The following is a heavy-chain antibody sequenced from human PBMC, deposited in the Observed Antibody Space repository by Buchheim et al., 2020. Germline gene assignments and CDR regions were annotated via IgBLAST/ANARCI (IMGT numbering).Heavy chain of an antibody. J-gene: IGHJ4*02. D-gene: IGHD4-17*01. CDR2: IWYDGSNK. V-gene: IGHV3-33*08. CDR3: AREAYGDYY. Sequence: VQLVESGGGLAQPGGSLRLSCAGTGFTFSSHWMHWVRQAPGEGLVWVAVIWYDGSNKYYADSVKGRFTISRDNSKNTLYLQMNSLRAEDTAVYYCAREAYGDYYWGQGTL. CDR1: GFTFSSHW.